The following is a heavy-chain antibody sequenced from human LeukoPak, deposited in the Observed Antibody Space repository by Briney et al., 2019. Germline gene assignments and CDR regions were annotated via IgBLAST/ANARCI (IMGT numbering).Heavy chain of an antibody. V-gene: IGHV3-21*01. CDR3: ARSEHSSSSFDY. D-gene: IGHD6-6*01. Sequence: GGSLRLSCAASGFTLSSYSMNWVRQAPGKGLEWVSYISSSSTHIYYADSVKGRFTISRDNARNSLYLQMNSLRAEDTAIYYCARSEHSSSSFDYWGQGTLVTVSS. CDR2: ISSSSTHI. CDR1: GFTLSSYS. J-gene: IGHJ4*02.